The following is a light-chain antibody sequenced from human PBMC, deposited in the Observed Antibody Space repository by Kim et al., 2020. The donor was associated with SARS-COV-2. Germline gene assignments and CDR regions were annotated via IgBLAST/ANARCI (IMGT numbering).Light chain of an antibody. V-gene: IGLV1-44*01. Sequence: GQRVTTSCSGSSSKIGINTGNWYQQFPGTAPKVLIYINNQRPSGVPDLFSGSQSGSSASLAISGLQSEDEADYYCATWDDSLSAWVFGGGTQLTVL. CDR1: SSKIGINT. CDR2: INN. J-gene: IGLJ3*02. CDR3: ATWDDSLSAWV.